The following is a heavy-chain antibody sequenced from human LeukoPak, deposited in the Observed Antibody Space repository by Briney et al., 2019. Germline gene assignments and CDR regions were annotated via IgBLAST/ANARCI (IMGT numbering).Heavy chain of an antibody. CDR1: GYTFTSYY. Sequence: ASVKVSCKASGYTFTSYYIHWVRQAPGQGLEWMGIINPSGGSTSYAQKFQGRVTMTRDMSTSTVYMELSRLRSDDTAVYYCARAMIEGSGWFDPWGQGTLVTVSS. J-gene: IGHJ5*02. V-gene: IGHV1-46*01. D-gene: IGHD3-22*01. CDR2: INPSGGST. CDR3: ARAMIEGSGWFDP.